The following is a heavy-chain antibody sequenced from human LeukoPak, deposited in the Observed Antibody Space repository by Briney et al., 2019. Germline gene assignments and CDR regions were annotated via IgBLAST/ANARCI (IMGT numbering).Heavy chain of an antibody. J-gene: IGHJ5*02. V-gene: IGHV3-15*01. CDR1: GFTFNNAW. CDR3: TSHAAFDP. CDR2: IKSKNVGGTT. Sequence: GGSLRLSCAASGFTFNNAWMNWVRQAPGKGLEWVGRIKSKNVGGTTDYAAPVKGRFTISRDDSKNTVYLQMNSLKIEDTAVYYCTSHAAFDPWGQETLVTVS.